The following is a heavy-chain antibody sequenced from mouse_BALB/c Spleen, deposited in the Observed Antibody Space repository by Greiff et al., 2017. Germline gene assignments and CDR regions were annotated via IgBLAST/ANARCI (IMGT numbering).Heavy chain of an antibody. CDR2: IYPGSGST. CDR3: TRSLLEPFDY. Sequence: LQQPGSELVRPGASVKLSCKASGYTFTSYWMHWVKQRHGQGLEWIGNIYPGSGSTDYDEKFKSKGTLTVDTSSSTAYMHLSSLTSEDSAVYYCTRSLLEPFDYWGQGTTLTVSS. CDR1: GYTFTSYW. D-gene: IGHD2-12*01. J-gene: IGHJ2*01. V-gene: IGHV1S22*01.